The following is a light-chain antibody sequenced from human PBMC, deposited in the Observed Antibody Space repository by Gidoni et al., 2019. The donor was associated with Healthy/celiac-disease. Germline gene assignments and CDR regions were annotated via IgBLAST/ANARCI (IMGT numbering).Light chain of an antibody. V-gene: IGKV3-20*01. Sequence: EIVLTQSPGTLSLSPGERATLYCRASQTLSSHSVAWYQQKPGQAPRLVIYGASSRATGIPDRFSGSGSGTDFTLIITRLEPEDFALYYCQQYGGSPLTFGGGTKIE. CDR2: GAS. CDR1: QTLSSHS. CDR3: QQYGGSPLT. J-gene: IGKJ4*01.